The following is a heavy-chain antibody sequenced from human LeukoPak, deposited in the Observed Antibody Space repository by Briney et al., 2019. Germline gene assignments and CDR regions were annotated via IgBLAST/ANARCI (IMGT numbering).Heavy chain of an antibody. J-gene: IGHJ6*03. D-gene: IGHD3-9*01. V-gene: IGHV7-4-1*02. CDR1: GYTFTSYA. CDR3: ARAHDILTGYYRSAYYYYYMDV. CDR2: INTNTGNP. Sequence: ASVKVSCKASGYTFTSYAMNWVRQAPGQGLEWMGWINTNTGNPTYAQGFTGRFVFSLDTSVSTAYLQISSLKAEDTAVYYCARAHDILTGYYRSAYYYYYMDVWGKGTTVTVSS.